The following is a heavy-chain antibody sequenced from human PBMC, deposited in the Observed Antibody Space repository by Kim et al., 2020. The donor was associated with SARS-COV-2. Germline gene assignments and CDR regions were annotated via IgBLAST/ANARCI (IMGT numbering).Heavy chain of an antibody. CDR1: GFTFSSYS. Sequence: GGSLRLSCAASGFTFSSYSMNWVRQAPGKGLEWVSYISSSSSTIYYADSVKGRFTISRDNAKNSLYLQMNSLRDEDTAVYYCARGEFLGKYYYDSSGYYPVGAFDIWGQGTMVTVSS. CDR2: ISSSSSTI. D-gene: IGHD3-22*01. CDR3: ARGEFLGKYYYDSSGYYPVGAFDI. V-gene: IGHV3-48*02. J-gene: IGHJ3*02.